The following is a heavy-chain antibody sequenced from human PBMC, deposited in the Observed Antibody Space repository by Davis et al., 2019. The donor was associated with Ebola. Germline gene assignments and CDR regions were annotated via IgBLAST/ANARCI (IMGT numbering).Heavy chain of an antibody. Sequence: MPSETLSLTCTVSGGSITSYYWSWIRQPPGKGLEWIGYIYYSGSTNYNPPLKGRVSISADTSKNQFSLKLSSMTAADTAVYYCARQHTSGHMMLFDYWGQGTLVTVSS. CDR3: ARQHTSGHMMLFDY. V-gene: IGHV4-59*08. CDR1: GGSITSYY. CDR2: IYYSGST. D-gene: IGHD6-19*01. J-gene: IGHJ4*02.